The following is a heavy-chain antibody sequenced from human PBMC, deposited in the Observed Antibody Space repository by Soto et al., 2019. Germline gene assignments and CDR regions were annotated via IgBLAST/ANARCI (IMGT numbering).Heavy chain of an antibody. J-gene: IGHJ3*02. CDR3: ARAESLTTAGPGGAFDI. CDR2: ISSNGGNT. V-gene: IGHV3-64*01. Sequence: GGSLRLSCAASGFTFSSYAMHWVRQAPGKGLEYVSAISSNGGNTYYANSVKGRFTISRDNSKNTLYLQMGSLRAEDMAVYYCARAESLTTAGPGGAFDIWGQGTMVTVSS. CDR1: GFTFSSYA. D-gene: IGHD4-17*01.